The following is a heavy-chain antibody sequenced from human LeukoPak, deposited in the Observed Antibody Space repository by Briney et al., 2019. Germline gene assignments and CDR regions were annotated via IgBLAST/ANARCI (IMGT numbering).Heavy chain of an antibody. CDR1: GYTFTSYY. CDR3: ARTSYQLSAPLLGY. J-gene: IGHJ4*02. V-gene: IGHV1-46*01. D-gene: IGHD2-2*01. Sequence: GASVKVSCKESGYTFTSYYMHWVRQAPGQGLEWMGIINPSGGSTSYAQKFQGRVNMTRDMYTWTGYMELSSLRSEDTAVYYWARTSYQLSAPLLGYWGQGALVTVSS. CDR2: INPSGGST.